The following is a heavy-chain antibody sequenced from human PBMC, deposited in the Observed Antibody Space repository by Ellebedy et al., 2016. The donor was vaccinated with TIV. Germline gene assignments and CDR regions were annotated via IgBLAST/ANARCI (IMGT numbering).Heavy chain of an antibody. V-gene: IGHV4-34*01. CDR1: GGSFSGYY. J-gene: IGHJ6*03. CDR3: SRQTMDV. Sequence: MPSETLSLTCGVYGGSFSGYYWNWILQPPGRGLEWIGEINHSGSTNYNPSLMSRVTISLDTSKNQFSLKLNSVTAADTAVYYCSRQTMDVWGKGTTVTVSS. CDR2: INHSGST.